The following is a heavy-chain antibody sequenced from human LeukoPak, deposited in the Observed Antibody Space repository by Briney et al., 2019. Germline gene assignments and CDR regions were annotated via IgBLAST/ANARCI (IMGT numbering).Heavy chain of an antibody. CDR1: GGSISSNY. Sequence: SSETLSLTCTVSGGSISSNYWSWIRQPPGKGLEWIAYIYYSGSTNYNPSLKSRVTISVDTPKNQFSLKLSSVTAADTAVYYCARHSTIGRYYYFDLWGRGTLVTVSS. V-gene: IGHV4-59*08. D-gene: IGHD1-26*01. J-gene: IGHJ2*01. CDR3: ARHSTIGRYYYFDL. CDR2: IYYSGST.